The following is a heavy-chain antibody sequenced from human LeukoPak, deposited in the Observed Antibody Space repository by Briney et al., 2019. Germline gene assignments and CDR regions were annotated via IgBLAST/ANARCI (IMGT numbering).Heavy chain of an antibody. CDR3: VRDRWYSSGWYKGAFDI. V-gene: IGHV3-66*01. CDR1: GFTVRSNY. J-gene: IGHJ3*02. CDR2: RYSGGKT. Sequence: GASLRLSCVVSGFTVRSNYMSWVRQAPGKGLEWVSARYSGGKTYYSDSVKGRFTISRDNSKNTHYLQRNSLRADDRAVYYCVRDRWYSSGWYKGAFDIWGQGTMDTV. D-gene: IGHD6-19*01.